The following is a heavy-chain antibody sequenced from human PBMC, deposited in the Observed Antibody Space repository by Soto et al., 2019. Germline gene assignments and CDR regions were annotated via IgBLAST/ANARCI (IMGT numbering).Heavy chain of an antibody. CDR2: ISSSSSTI. CDR3: AKDMRGGSSSSRYYYGVDV. CDR1: GFTFSSYS. Sequence: GGSLRLSCAASGFTFSSYSMNWVRQAPGKGLEWVSYISSSSSTIYYADSVKGRFTISRDNAKNSLYLQMNSLRAEDTALYYCAKDMRGGSSSSRYYYGVDVWGQGTTVTVSS. J-gene: IGHJ6*02. D-gene: IGHD6-13*01. V-gene: IGHV3-48*04.